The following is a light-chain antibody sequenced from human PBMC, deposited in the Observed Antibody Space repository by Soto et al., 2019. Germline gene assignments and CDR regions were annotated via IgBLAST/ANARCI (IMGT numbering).Light chain of an antibody. CDR3: QQYVTSSPRT. CDR1: HTISSSY. CDR2: GIS. J-gene: IGKJ1*01. V-gene: IGKV3-20*01. Sequence: DIVLTQSPGTLSLSPGERATLSCRASHTISSSYLAWYQQQPGQAPRLLIYGISRRATGIPDRFSCSGSGTDFSLTINRLESEDFAVYYCQQYVTSSPRTFGQGTKVEVK.